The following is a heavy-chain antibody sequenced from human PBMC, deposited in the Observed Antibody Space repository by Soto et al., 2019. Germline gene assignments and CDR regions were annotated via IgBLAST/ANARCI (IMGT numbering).Heavy chain of an antibody. Sequence: PSETLSLTCAVSGYSISSGNYWAWIRQPPGRGLEWIGSLYHIGSTHYNTSLKSRVTISVDTSKNHSSLELSSVTAADTAIYYCRSSTSCYDESCVDVWGQGTMVTVS. J-gene: IGHJ6*02. CDR3: RSSTSCYDESCVDV. V-gene: IGHV4-38-2*01. CDR2: LYHIGST. CDR1: GYSISSGNY. D-gene: IGHD2-2*01.